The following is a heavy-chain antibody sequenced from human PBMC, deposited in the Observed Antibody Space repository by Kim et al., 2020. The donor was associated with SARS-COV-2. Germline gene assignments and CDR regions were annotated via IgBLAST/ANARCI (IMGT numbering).Heavy chain of an antibody. Sequence: GGSLRPSCAASGFTFSSHWMYWVRQVPGKGLVWVSRIDGDGSGTNYADSVKGRFTISRDNAKSTLYLQMNSLRADDTAIYFCARDENWSLDYWGQGTLVTVSS. CDR2: IDGDGSGT. J-gene: IGHJ4*02. CDR1: GFTFSSHW. V-gene: IGHV3-74*01. CDR3: ARDENWSLDY. D-gene: IGHD1-1*01.